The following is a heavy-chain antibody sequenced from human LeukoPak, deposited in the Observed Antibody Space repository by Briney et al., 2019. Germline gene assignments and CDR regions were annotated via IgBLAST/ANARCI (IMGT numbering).Heavy chain of an antibody. V-gene: IGHV3-23*01. CDR1: GFTFSSYA. J-gene: IGHJ4*02. CDR2: ISGSGGST. CDR3: AKGPGSGYDYADY. Sequence: GGSLRLSCAASGFTFSSYAMSWVCQAPGKGLEWVSAISGSGGSTYYADSVKGRFTISRDNSKNTLYLQMNSLRAEDTAVYYCAKGPGSGYDYADYWGQGTLVTVSS. D-gene: IGHD5-12*01.